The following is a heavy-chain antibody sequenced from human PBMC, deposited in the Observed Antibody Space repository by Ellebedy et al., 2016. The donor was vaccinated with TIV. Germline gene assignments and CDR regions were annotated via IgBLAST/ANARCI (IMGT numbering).Heavy chain of an antibody. CDR1: GFTFSRNS. CDR2: ISDDGGRT. Sequence: GESLKISXAASGFTFSRNSMHWVRQAPGKGLEWVAVISDDGGRTFYADSVAGRFTISRDNSKNTLYLQMNSLGAEDTDVYYCARPLPYYYDRTGYTMDVWGQGTTVTVSS. J-gene: IGHJ6*02. CDR3: ARPLPYYYDRTGYTMDV. D-gene: IGHD3-22*01. V-gene: IGHV3-30*04.